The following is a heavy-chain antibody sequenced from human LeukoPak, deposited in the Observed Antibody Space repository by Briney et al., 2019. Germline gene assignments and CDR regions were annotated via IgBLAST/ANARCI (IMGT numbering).Heavy chain of an antibody. CDR1: GYTSTSYD. CDR3: ARGDSSSSIDY. V-gene: IGHV1-8*03. CDR2: MNPNSGNT. J-gene: IGHJ4*02. D-gene: IGHD6-6*01. Sequence: ASVKVSCKASGYTSTSYDINWVRQSTGQGLEWMGWMNPNSGNTGYAQKFQGRVTITRNTSISTAYMELSSLRSEDTAVYYCARGDSSSSIDYWGQGTLVTVSS.